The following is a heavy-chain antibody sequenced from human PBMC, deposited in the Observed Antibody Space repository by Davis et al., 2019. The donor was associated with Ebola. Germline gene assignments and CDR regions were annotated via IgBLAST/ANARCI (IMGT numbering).Heavy chain of an antibody. CDR1: GGSISSGGYY. CDR3: ARHLAPRAYNWFDP. J-gene: IGHJ5*02. V-gene: IGHV4-31*03. Sequence: SETLSLTCTVSGGSISSGGYYWSWIRQHPGKGLEWIGYIYYSGSTYYNPSLKSRVTISVDTSKNQFSLKLSSVTAADTAVYYCARHLAPRAYNWFDPWGQGTLVTVSS. CDR2: IYYSGST.